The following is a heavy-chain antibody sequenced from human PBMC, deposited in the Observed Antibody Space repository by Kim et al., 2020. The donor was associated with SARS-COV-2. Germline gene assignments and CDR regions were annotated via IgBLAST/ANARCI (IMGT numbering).Heavy chain of an antibody. J-gene: IGHJ4*02. Sequence: TRYSQNFQGRVPLTPEPSASTAYMELISLRSDDSAVYYCARNILRTTTLDYWGQGTLVTVSS. D-gene: IGHD5-12*01. CDR2: T. CDR3: ARNILRTTTLDY. V-gene: IGHV1-3*01.